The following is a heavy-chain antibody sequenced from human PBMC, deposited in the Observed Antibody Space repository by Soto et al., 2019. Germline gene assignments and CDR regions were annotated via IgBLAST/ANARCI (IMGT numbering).Heavy chain of an antibody. V-gene: IGHV4-31*03. J-gene: IGHJ3*02. CDR2: IYYSGST. Sequence: QVQLQESGPGLVKPSQTLSLTCTVSGGSISSGGYYWSWIRQHPGKGLEWIGYIYYSGSTYYNPSLKSRVTISVDTSKNQFSLKLSSVTAADTAVYYCARDGKGGYSCPRGAFDIWGQGTMVTVSS. CDR1: GGSISSGGYY. D-gene: IGHD6-13*01. CDR3: ARDGKGGYSCPRGAFDI.